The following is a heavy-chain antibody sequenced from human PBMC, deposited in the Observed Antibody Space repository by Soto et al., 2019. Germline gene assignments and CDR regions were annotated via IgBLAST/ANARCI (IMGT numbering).Heavy chain of an antibody. Sequence: ASVKVSCKASGYIFTSPYMHWMRQAPGQGLEWMGFIAPSVGSTTYAQKFQGRVTMTRDTSSSSVYMELSSLRSEDTAMYYCASEKGGFDSWGQGTVVTVSS. J-gene: IGHJ3*02. CDR1: GYIFTSPY. V-gene: IGHV1-46*01. D-gene: IGHD2-15*01. CDR2: IAPSVGST. CDR3: ASEKGGFDS.